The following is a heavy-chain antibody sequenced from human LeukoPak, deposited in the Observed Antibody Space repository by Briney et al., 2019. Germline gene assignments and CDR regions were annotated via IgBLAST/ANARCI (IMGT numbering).Heavy chain of an antibody. CDR3: TRAVAHLDY. CDR1: GFTFGDYA. V-gene: IGHV3-49*04. J-gene: IGHJ4*02. D-gene: IGHD4-23*01. CDR2: IRSKTYGGTT. Sequence: GGSLRLSCTASGFTFGDYAMSWVRQAPGEGLEWVGFIRSKTYGGTTEYAASVKGRFTISRDDSKSVAYLQMNSLKTEDTAVYYCTRAVAHLDYWGQGTLVTVSS.